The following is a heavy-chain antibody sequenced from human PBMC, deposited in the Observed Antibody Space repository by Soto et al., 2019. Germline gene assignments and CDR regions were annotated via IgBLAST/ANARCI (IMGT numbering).Heavy chain of an antibody. Sequence: GSLRLSCVASCFTFTRYSMNWVLQAPGKGLEWVSSISSTTNYIYYADSMKGRFTVSRDNAKNSVYLEMNSLSAEDTAVYYCARESEGLTSNFDYWGQGTLVTVSS. CDR2: ISSTTNYI. CDR1: CFTFTRYS. J-gene: IGHJ4*02. CDR3: ARESEGLTSNFDY. V-gene: IGHV3-21*01.